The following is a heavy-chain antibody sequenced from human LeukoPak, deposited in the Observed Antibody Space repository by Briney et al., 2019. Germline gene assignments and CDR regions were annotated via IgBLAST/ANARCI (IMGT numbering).Heavy chain of an antibody. D-gene: IGHD6-13*01. CDR2: IIPILGIA. J-gene: IGHJ5*02. CDR3: ARGIAAAGIVYGGWFDP. CDR1: GGTFSSYA. Sequence: ASVKVSCKASGGTFSSYAISWVRQAPGQGLEWMGRIIPILGIANYAQKFQGRVTITADKSTSTAYMELSSLRSEDTAVYYCARGIAAAGIVYGGWFDPWGQGTLVTVSS. V-gene: IGHV1-69*04.